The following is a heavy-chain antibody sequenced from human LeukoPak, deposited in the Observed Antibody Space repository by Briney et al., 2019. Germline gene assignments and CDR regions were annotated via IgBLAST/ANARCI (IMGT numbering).Heavy chain of an antibody. V-gene: IGHV3-21*01. D-gene: IGHD3-22*01. Sequence: GGSLRLSCAASGFTFSSYSMNWVRQAPGKGLEWVSSISSSSSYIYYADSVKGRFTISGDNAKNSLYLQMNSLRAEDTAVYYCARVNYDSSGYYLYYFDYWGQGTLVTVSS. CDR3: ARVNYDSSGYYLYYFDY. CDR2: ISSSSSYI. CDR1: GFTFSSYS. J-gene: IGHJ4*02.